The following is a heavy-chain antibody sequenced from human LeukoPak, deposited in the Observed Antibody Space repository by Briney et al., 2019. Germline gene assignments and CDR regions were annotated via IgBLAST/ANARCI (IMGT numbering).Heavy chain of an antibody. CDR3: ARDKAAAGTSCFDP. CDR2: IYHSGST. V-gene: IGHV4-4*02. D-gene: IGHD6-13*01. J-gene: IGHJ5*02. Sequence: SETVYNICVGACGSISSSNCWRWVRQPPRKGLEWFGEIYHSGSTNYNPSLKSRVIISVDKSKNQFSLKLTSVTAADTAVYYCARDKAAAGTSCFDPWGQGTLVTVSS. CDR1: CGSISSSNC.